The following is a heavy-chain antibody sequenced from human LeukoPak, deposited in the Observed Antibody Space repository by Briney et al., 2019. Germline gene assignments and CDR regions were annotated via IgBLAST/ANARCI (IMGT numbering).Heavy chain of an antibody. CDR1: GGSISSSSYY. D-gene: IGHD3-9*01. V-gene: IGHV4-39*01. CDR2: IYYSGST. J-gene: IGHJ4*02. Sequence: SETLSLTCTVSGGSISSSSYYWGWIRQPPGKGLEWIGSIYYSGSTYYNPSLKSRVTISVDTSKNQFSLKLSSVTAADTAVYYCARTQMHYDILTDHFDYWGQGTLVTVSS. CDR3: ARTQMHYDILTDHFDY.